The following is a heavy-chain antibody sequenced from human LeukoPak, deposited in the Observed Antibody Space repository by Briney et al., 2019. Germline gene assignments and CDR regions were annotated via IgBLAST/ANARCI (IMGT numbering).Heavy chain of an antibody. Sequence: GASVKVSCKASGYTFSDYYLHWVRQPPGQGLEWMGWINPNSGGTNFAQKFRGRVTMTRDTSITTAYMELTRLKSDDTAVYYCARGGVRTAASSLGYWGQGTLVTVSS. CDR2: INPNSGGT. CDR3: ARGGVRTAASSLGY. J-gene: IGHJ4*01. D-gene: IGHD6-13*01. V-gene: IGHV1-2*02. CDR1: GYTFSDYY.